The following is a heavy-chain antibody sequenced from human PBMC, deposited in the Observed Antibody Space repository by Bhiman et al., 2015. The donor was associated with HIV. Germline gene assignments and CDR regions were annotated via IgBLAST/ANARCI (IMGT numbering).Heavy chain of an antibody. CDR2: ISWDSGTV. D-gene: IGHD6-25*01. V-gene: IGHV3-9*01. Sequence: EVQLVESGGGLVQPGRSLRLSCATSGFPFDDYAMHWVRHRPGKGLEWVSGISWDSGTVNYGYSVRGRFTISRDNAKNSVYLQMNSLRAEDTALYYCARDETQRRYALTAFDIWGQGTMVTVSS. CDR1: GFPFDDYA. CDR3: ARDETQRRYALTAFDI. J-gene: IGHJ3*02.